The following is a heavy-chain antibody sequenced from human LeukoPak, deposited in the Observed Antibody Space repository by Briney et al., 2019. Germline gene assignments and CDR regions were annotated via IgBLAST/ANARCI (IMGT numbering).Heavy chain of an antibody. V-gene: IGHV3-9*01. CDR2: ISWNSGSI. Sequence: GGSLRLSCAASGFTFDDYAMHWARQAPGKGLEWVSGISWNSGSIGYADSVKGRFTISRDNAKNSLYLQMNSLRAEDTALYYCAKLGSSSWYGAFDYWGQGTLVTVSS. CDR3: AKLGSSSWYGAFDY. CDR1: GFTFDDYA. J-gene: IGHJ4*02. D-gene: IGHD6-13*01.